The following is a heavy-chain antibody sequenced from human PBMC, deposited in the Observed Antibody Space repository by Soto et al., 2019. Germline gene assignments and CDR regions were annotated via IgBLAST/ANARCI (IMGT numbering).Heavy chain of an antibody. CDR1: GFTFTSSA. D-gene: IGHD6-19*01. Sequence: ASVKVSCKASGFTFTSSAMQWVRQARGQRLEWIGWIVVGSGNTNYAQKLQGRVTMTTDTSTSTAYMELRSLRSDDTAVYYCARVLGSGWYPAGYWGQGTLVTVSS. V-gene: IGHV1-58*02. CDR3: ARVLGSGWYPAGY. CDR2: IVVGSGNT. J-gene: IGHJ4*02.